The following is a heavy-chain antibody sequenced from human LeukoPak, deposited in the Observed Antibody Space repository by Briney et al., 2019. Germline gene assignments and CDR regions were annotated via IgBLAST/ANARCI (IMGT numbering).Heavy chain of an antibody. CDR2: INPNSGGT. V-gene: IGHV1-2*02. D-gene: IGHD3-3*01. Sequence: ASVKVSCKVSGYTPTELSMHWVRQAPGQGLEWMGWINPNSGGTNYAQKFQGRVTMTRDTSISTAYMELSRLRSDDTAVYYCARSIGIYDFWSGYVNYWGQGTLVTVSS. J-gene: IGHJ4*02. CDR1: GYTPTELS. CDR3: ARSIGIYDFWSGYVNY.